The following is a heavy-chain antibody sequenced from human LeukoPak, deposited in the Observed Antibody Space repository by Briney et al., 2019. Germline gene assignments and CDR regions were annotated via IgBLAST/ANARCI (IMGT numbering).Heavy chain of an antibody. CDR3: ARTYGDYDDAFDV. V-gene: IGHV4-39*01. CDR2: IYYSGST. CDR1: GGSISSSTYY. D-gene: IGHD4-17*01. Sequence: SETLSLACTVSGGSISSSTYYWGWIRQPPGKGLEWIGSIYYSGSTYNNPSLKSRVTIFVDTSKNQFSLKLSSVTATDTAVYYCARTYGDYDDAFDVWGQGTMVTVSS. J-gene: IGHJ3*01.